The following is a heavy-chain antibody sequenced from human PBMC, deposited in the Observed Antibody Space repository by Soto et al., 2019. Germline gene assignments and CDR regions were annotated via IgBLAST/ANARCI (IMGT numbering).Heavy chain of an antibody. CDR3: ARECPLRRRAGPHAFDI. J-gene: IGHJ3*02. V-gene: IGHV4-59*01. Sequence: SETLSLTCTVSGGSISSYYWSWTRQPPGKGLEWIGYIYYSGSTNYNPSLKSRVTISVDTSKNQFSLKLSSVTAADTAVYYCARECPLRRRAGPHAFDIWGQGTMVTVSS. CDR1: GGSISSYY. CDR2: IYYSGST. D-gene: IGHD2-2*01.